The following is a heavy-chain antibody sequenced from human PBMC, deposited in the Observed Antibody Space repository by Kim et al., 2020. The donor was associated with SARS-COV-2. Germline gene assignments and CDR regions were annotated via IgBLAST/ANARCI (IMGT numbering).Heavy chain of an antibody. Sequence: SQTLSLTCAISGDSVSSNSAAWNWVRQSPSRGLEWLGRTFYSSKWYNEYALSVKSRITINPDTSKNQFSLQLNSLTPEDTALYYCAREDYGGDSRGFDYWGQATLVTVS. CDR2: TFYSSKWYN. CDR1: GDSVSSNSAA. J-gene: IGHJ4*02. CDR3: AREDYGGDSRGFDY. D-gene: IGHD2-21*02. V-gene: IGHV6-1*01.